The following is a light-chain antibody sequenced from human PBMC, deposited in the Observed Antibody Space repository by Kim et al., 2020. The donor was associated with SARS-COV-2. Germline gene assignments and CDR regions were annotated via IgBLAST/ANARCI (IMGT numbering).Light chain of an antibody. CDR3: SSYTISCTWV. Sequence: QSVTIHCSGTCSAVGAYNRDFCYLQPPGTVPNPMIYEVTTLSSVVPDRFSGSKSVTTASLTLSGLQAEDVADYYCSSYTISCTWVFGGGTQLTVL. J-gene: IGLJ3*02. CDR1: CSAVGAYNR. CDR2: EVT. V-gene: IGLV2-18*02.